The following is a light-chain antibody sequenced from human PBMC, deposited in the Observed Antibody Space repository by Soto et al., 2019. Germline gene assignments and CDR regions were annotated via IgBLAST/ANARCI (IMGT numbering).Light chain of an antibody. J-gene: IGLJ2*01. V-gene: IGLV2-11*01. CDR3: CSYAGTSVVI. CDR2: DVT. Sequence: QSALTQPRSVSGSPGQSVTISCTGTSSDVGAYNYVSWYQHHPGRAPKLMICDVTKRPSGVPDRFSGSKSGNTASLTISGLQAEDEADYYCCSYAGTSVVIFGGGTQLTVL. CDR1: SSDVGAYNY.